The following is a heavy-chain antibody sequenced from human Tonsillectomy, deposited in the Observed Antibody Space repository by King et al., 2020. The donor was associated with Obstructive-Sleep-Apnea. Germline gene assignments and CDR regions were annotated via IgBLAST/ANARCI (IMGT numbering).Heavy chain of an antibody. J-gene: IGHJ6*02. CDR3: VSSCRHHYYYYGMYV. V-gene: IGHV3-30*04. CDR2: ISYDVSNK. CDR1: GFTFSSYA. Sequence: VQLVESGGGVVQPGTSLRLSCAASGFTFSSYAMYWVRQAPGKGLEWVAVISYDVSNKNYADSVKGRFTISRDNSKNTLYLQMNSLRAEDTAVYYCVSSCRHHYYYYGMYVWGQATMVTVSS.